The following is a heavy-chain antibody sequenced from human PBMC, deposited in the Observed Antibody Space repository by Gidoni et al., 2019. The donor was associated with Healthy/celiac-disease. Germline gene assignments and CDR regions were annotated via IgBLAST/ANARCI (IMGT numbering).Heavy chain of an antibody. CDR2: INHSGST. J-gene: IGHJ6*02. CDR1: GGSFSGYY. CDR3: ARDGALGSSFSYYYYYGMDV. D-gene: IGHD6-6*01. V-gene: IGHV4-34*01. Sequence: QVQLQQWGAGLLKPSETLSLTCAVYGGSFSGYYWSWIRQPPGKGLEWIGEINHSGSTNYNPSLKSRVTISVDTSKNQFSLKLSSVTAADTAVYYCARDGALGSSFSYYYYYGMDVWGQGTTVTVSS.